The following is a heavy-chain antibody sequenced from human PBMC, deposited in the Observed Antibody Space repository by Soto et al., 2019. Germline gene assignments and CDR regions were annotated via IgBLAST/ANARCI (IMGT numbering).Heavy chain of an antibody. J-gene: IGHJ4*02. CDR1: GFTFSSYG. CDR3: ARDEGYGYLDY. V-gene: IGHV3-33*01. D-gene: IGHD5-18*01. CDR2: IWYDGSNK. Sequence: QVQLVESGGGVVQPGRSLRLSCAASGFTFSSYGMHWFRQAPGKGLEWVAVIWYDGSNKYYADSVKGRFTISRDNSKNTLYLQMNSLRAEDTAVYYCARDEGYGYLDYWGQGTLVTVSS.